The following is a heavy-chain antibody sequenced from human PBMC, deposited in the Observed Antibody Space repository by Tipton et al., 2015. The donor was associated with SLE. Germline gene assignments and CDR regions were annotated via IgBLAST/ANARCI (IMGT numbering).Heavy chain of an antibody. D-gene: IGHD4-23*01. CDR1: GYTLTELS. CDR2: FDPEDGET. Sequence: QVQLVQSGAEVKKPGSSVKVSCKVSGYTLTELSMHWVRQAPGKGLEWMGGFDPEDGETIYAQKFQGRVTMTRNTSVSTAYMELSSLRSEDTAVYYCARAPYYGGNSHAFDIWGQGTMVTVSS. V-gene: IGHV1-24*01. J-gene: IGHJ3*02. CDR3: ARAPYYGGNSHAFDI.